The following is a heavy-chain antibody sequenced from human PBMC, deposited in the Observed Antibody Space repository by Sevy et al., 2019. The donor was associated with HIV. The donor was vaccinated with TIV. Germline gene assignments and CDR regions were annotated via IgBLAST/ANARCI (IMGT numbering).Heavy chain of an antibody. CDR1: GFTFSDSG. CDR3: AREERSGTTTSFDY. J-gene: IGHJ4*02. CDR2: IWSDGSNK. V-gene: IGHV3-33*01. D-gene: IGHD1-7*01. Sequence: GGSLRLSFAASGFTFSDSGLHWVRPARGKGLQRVAVIWSDGSNKYYGDSVKGRFTISRDSSKNTLFLQMNSLRVDDTAVYYCAREERSGTTTSFDYWGQGALVTVSS.